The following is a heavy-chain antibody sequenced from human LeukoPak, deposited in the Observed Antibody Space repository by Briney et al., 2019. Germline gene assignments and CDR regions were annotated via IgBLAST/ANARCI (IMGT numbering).Heavy chain of an antibody. D-gene: IGHD3-22*01. Sequence: VASVKVSCKASGYTFTGYYMHWVRQAPGQGLEWMGRINPNSGGTNYAQKFQGRVTMTRGTSISTAYMELSRLRSDDTAVYYCARTMIVPLPGDAFDIWGQGTMVTVSS. J-gene: IGHJ3*02. CDR1: GYTFTGYY. V-gene: IGHV1-2*06. CDR3: ARTMIVPLPGDAFDI. CDR2: INPNSGGT.